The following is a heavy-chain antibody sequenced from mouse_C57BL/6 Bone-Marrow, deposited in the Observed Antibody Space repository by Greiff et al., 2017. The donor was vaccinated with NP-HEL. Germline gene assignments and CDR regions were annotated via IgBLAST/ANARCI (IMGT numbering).Heavy chain of an antibody. CDR3: TTDYYGSSLYAMDY. CDR1: GFNIKDDS. Sequence: VQLQQPGAELVRPGASVKLSCTASGFNIKDDSMHWVKQRPEQGLEWIGWIDPENGDTEYASKFQGKATITADTSSNTAYLQLSSLTSEDTAVYYCTTDYYGSSLYAMDYWGQGTSVTVSS. V-gene: IGHV14-4*01. J-gene: IGHJ4*01. D-gene: IGHD1-1*01. CDR2: IDPENGDT.